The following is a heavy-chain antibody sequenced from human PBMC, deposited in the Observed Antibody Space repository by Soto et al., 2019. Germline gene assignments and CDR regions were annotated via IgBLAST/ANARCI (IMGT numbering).Heavy chain of an antibody. J-gene: IGHJ4*02. Sequence: PGGSLRLSCAASGFTFSDYYMSWIRQAPGKGLEWVSYISSSSSYTNYADSVKGRFTISRDNAKNSLYLQMNSLRAEDTAVYYCARDSGPYYYGSGSYYHGYWGQGTLVTVSS. CDR2: ISSSSSYT. D-gene: IGHD3-10*01. V-gene: IGHV3-11*06. CDR3: ARDSGPYYYGSGSYYHGY. CDR1: GFTFSDYY.